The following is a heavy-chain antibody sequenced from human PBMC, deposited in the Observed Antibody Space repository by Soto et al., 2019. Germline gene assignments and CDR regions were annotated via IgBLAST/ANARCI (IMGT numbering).Heavy chain of an antibody. D-gene: IGHD3-16*01. CDR2: IIPIFGTA. V-gene: IGHV1-69*01. CDR3: ARDRRGGGGFDY. J-gene: IGHJ4*02. Sequence: QVQLVQSGAEVKKPGSSVKVSCKASGGTFSSYAISWVRQAPGQGLEWMGGIIPIFGTANYAQKFQGRVTITADEPTSTAYRELSSRRSEDTAVYYCARDRRGGGGFDYWGQGTLVTVSS. CDR1: GGTFSSYA.